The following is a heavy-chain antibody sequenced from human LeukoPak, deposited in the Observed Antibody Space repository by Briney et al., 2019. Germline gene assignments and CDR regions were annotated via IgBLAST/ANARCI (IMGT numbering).Heavy chain of an antibody. J-gene: IGHJ3*02. CDR1: GGSISSGGYS. V-gene: IGHV4-30-2*01. CDR3: ARLAGGPFGELWSSDAFDI. CDR2: IYHSGST. D-gene: IGHD3-10*01. Sequence: SQTLSLTCAVSGGSISSGGYSWSWIRQPPGKGLEWIGYIYHSGSTYYNPSLKSRVTISVDRSKNQFSLKLSSVTAADTAVYYCARLAGGPFGELWSSDAFDIWGQGTMVTVSS.